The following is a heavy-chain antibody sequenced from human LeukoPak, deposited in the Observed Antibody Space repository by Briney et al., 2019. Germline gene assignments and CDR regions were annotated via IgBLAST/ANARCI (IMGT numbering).Heavy chain of an antibody. CDR2: IYPGDSDT. D-gene: IGHD3-10*01. CDR3: ARARTMVRGAAASFDY. CDR1: GYSFTSYW. J-gene: IGHJ4*02. V-gene: IGHV5-51*01. Sequence: GESLKISCKGSGYSFTSYWIGWVRQMPGKGLEWMGIIYPGDSDTRYSPSLQGQVTISADKSISTAYLQWSSLKASDTAMYYCARARTMVRGAAASFDYWGQGTLVTVSS.